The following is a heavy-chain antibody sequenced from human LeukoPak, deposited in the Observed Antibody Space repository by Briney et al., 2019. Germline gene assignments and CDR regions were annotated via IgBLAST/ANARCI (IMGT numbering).Heavy chain of an antibody. CDR1: LGSISGNY. CDR2: IYYSGGT. CDR3: ARGIPCGGYCYPTLSDAFDI. J-gene: IGHJ3*02. V-gene: IGHV4-59*01. D-gene: IGHD2-21*02. Sequence: SETLSLTCTVSLGSISGNYWNWIRQPPGKGLEWIGYIYYSGGTKYNPSLKSRVTISVDTSENKFSLKLSSVTAADTAVYYCARGIPCGGYCYPTLSDAFDIWGHGTMVTVSS.